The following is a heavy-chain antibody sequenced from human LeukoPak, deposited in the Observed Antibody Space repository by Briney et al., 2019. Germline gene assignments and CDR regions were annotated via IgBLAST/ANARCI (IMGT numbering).Heavy chain of an antibody. Sequence: DPSETLSLTCTVSGYSISTGYYWDWIRQPPGKGLEWIGTFYHGGSTYYNPPLKSRVTISVGTSKNQFSLNLTSVTAADTAVYYCARVTGYMIEDYFDYWGQGTLVTVSS. CDR1: GYSISTGYY. CDR3: ARVTGYMIEDYFDY. CDR2: FYHGGST. V-gene: IGHV4-38-2*02. J-gene: IGHJ4*02. D-gene: IGHD3-22*01.